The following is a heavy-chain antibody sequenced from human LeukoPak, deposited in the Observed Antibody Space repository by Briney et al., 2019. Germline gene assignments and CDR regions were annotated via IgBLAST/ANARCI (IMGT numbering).Heavy chain of an antibody. V-gene: IGHV3-21*01. Sequence: GGSLRLSCAASGFTFSSYSMNWVRQASGKGLEWVSSISSSSSYIYYADSLKGRFTISRDNAKNSLYLQMNSLRAEDTAVYYCARDCPQASTSCYGGVDYWGQGTLVTVSS. CDR1: GFTFSSYS. D-gene: IGHD2-2*01. CDR2: ISSSSSYI. J-gene: IGHJ4*02. CDR3: ARDCPQASTSCYGGVDY.